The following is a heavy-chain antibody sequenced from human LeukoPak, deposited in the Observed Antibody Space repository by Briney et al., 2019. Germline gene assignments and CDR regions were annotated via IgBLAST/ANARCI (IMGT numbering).Heavy chain of an antibody. V-gene: IGHV3-9*01. CDR2: ISWNSGSI. CDR3: AKATPGPLYYYGMDV. Sequence: PGGSLRLSCAASGFTFDDYAMHWVRQAPGKGLEWFSGISWNSGSIGYADSVKGRFTISRDNAKNSLYLQMNSLRAEDTALYYCAKATPGPLYYYGMDVWGQGTTVTVSS. CDR1: GFTFDDYA. J-gene: IGHJ6*02. D-gene: IGHD2-15*01.